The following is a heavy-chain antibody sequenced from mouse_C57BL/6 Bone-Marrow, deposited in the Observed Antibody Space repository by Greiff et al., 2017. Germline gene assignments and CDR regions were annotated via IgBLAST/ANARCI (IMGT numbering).Heavy chain of an antibody. CDR1: GFTFSDYG. D-gene: IGHD1-1*01. J-gene: IGHJ3*01. V-gene: IGHV5-17*01. Sequence: EVKLMESGGGLVKPGGSLKLSCAASGFTFSDYGMHWVRQAPEKGLEWVAYISSGSSTIYYADTVKGRFTISRDNAKNTLFLQMTGLRSEDTAMYYCARPRYYGSSPAWFAYWGQGTLVTVSA. CDR3: ARPRYYGSSPAWFAY. CDR2: ISSGSSTI.